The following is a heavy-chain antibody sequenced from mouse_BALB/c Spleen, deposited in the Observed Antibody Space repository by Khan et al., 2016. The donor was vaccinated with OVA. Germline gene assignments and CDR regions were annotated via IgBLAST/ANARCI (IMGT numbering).Heavy chain of an antibody. CDR3: ARVYGGDFDY. V-gene: IGHV3-2*02. Sequence: EVQLVESGPGLVKPSQSLSLTRTVTGYSITTDYAWNWLRQFPGNKLEWMGYISYSGNINYNPSLKSRISITRDTSKNQFFLQLTSVITEDTASFSCARVYGGDFDYWGQGTTLTVSS. CDR2: ISYSGNI. CDR1: GYSITTDYA. D-gene: IGHD1-1*01. J-gene: IGHJ2*01.